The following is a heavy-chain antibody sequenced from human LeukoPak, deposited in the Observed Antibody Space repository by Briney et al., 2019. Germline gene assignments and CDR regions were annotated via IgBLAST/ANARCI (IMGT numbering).Heavy chain of an antibody. V-gene: IGHV4-34*01. CDR3: ARGPDWERRSGYYFDY. CDR1: GGSFSGYY. Sequence: SETLSLTCAVYGGSFSGYYWSWIRQPPGKGLEWIGEINHSGSTNYNPSLKSRVTISVDTSKNQFSLKLSSVTAADTAVYYCARGPDWERRSGYYFDYWGQGTLVTVSS. D-gene: IGHD1-26*01. CDR2: INHSGST. J-gene: IGHJ4*02.